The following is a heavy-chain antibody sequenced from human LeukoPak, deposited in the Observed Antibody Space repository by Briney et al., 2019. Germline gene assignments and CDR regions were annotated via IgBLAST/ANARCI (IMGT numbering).Heavy chain of an antibody. J-gene: IGHJ5*02. Sequence: SVRVSCKASVGTFSSYTISWVRQAPGQGLEWMGRIIPVLGIANYAQKLQGRVTITADKSTRTPYMEMSSLRSEDTAVYYCARWLQVERTNWFDPWGQGTLVTVSS. V-gene: IGHV1-69*02. CDR2: IIPVLGIA. CDR1: VGTFSSYT. D-gene: IGHD1-1*01. CDR3: ARWLQVERTNWFDP.